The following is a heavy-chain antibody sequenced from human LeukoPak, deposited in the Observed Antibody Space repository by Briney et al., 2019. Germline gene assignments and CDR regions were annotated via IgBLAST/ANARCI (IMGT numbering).Heavy chain of an antibody. CDR2: IRSKANSYAT. V-gene: IGHV3-73*01. J-gene: IGHJ4*02. CDR3: TRPLPRIAVAVPGY. D-gene: IGHD6-19*01. CDR1: GFTFSGSA. Sequence: GGSLRLSCAASGFTFSGSAMHWVRQASGKGVEWVGRIRSKANSYATAYAASVKGRFTISRDDSKNTAYLQMNSLKTEDTAVYYCTRPLPRIAVAVPGYWGQGTLVTVSS.